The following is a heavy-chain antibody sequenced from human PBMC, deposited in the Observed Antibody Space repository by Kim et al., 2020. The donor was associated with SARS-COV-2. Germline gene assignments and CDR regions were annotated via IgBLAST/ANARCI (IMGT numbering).Heavy chain of an antibody. J-gene: IGHJ4*02. CDR3: ARAVYYYDSSGYYSGYFDY. Sequence: SETLSLTCTVSGGSISSYYWSWIRQPPGKGLEWIGYIYYSGSTNYNPSLKSRVTLSVDTSKNQFSLKLSSVTAADTAVYYCARAVYYYDSSGYYSGYFDYWGQGTLVTVSS. CDR1: GGSISSYY. CDR2: IYYSGST. D-gene: IGHD3-22*01. V-gene: IGHV4-59*13.